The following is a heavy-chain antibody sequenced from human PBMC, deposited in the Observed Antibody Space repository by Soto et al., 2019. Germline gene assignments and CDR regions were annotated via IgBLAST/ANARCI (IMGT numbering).Heavy chain of an antibody. Sequence: GGSLRLSCAASGFTFGNAYMNWVRQAPGKGLEWVGRIKSKSDGGATDYAAPVNGGFTISSDDSKSTRYLQMNSLRAEDTAVYFCATHTSMIGQVEYYFDYWGQGTLVTVSS. CDR1: GFTFGNAY. CDR2: IKSKSDGGAT. D-gene: IGHD3-22*01. CDR3: ATHTSMIGQVEYYFDY. V-gene: IGHV3-15*07. J-gene: IGHJ4*02.